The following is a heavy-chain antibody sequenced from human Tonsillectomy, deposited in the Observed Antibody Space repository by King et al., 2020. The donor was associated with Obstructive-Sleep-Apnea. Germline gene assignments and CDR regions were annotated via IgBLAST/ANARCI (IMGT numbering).Heavy chain of an antibody. D-gene: IGHD3-22*01. CDR2: ISWDGGST. Sequence: QLVQSGGVVVQPGGSLRLSCAASGFTFDDYTMHWVRQAPGKGLEWVSLISWDGGSTYYADSVKGRFTISRDNSKNSLYLQMNSLRTEDTALYYCAKSGPRYYYDSSGYYYRGYFDYWGQGTLVTVSS. V-gene: IGHV3-43*01. CDR1: GFTFDDYT. CDR3: AKSGPRYYYDSSGYYYRGYFDY. J-gene: IGHJ4*02.